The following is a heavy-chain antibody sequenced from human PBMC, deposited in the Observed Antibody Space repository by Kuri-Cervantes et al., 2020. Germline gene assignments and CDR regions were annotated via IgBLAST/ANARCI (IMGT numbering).Heavy chain of an antibody. CDR1: GFTFSSYS. D-gene: IGHD6-19*01. Sequence: GGSLRLSCAASGFTFSSYSMNWVRQAPGKGLEWVSYISSSSSTIYYADSVKGRFTISRDNAKNSLYLQMNSLRDEDTAVYYCARHHWYSSGWYPNWLDPWGQGTLVTVSS. V-gene: IGHV3-48*02. CDR2: ISSSSSTI. CDR3: ARHHWYSSGWYPNWLDP. J-gene: IGHJ5*02.